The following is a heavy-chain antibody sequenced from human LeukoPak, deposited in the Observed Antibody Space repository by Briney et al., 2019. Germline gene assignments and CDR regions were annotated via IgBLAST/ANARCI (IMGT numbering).Heavy chain of an antibody. Sequence: GASVKVSCKASGYTFTSYTVNWVRQAPGQGLEWMGWISAYNGNTNYAQKLQGRVTMTTDTSTSTAYMELRSLRSDDTAVYYCARAPRVGYYYMDVWGKGTTVTVSS. CDR1: GYTFTSYT. D-gene: IGHD1-26*01. CDR3: ARAPRVGYYYMDV. CDR2: ISAYNGNT. J-gene: IGHJ6*03. V-gene: IGHV1-18*01.